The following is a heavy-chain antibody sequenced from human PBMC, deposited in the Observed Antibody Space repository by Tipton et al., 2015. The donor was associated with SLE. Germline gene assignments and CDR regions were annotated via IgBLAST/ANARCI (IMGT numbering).Heavy chain of an antibody. CDR3: AGGDAGYSSGWYPGDFDY. CDR1: GFTFSSYW. Sequence: SLRLSCAASGFTFSSYWMSWVRQAPGKGLEWVANIKQDGSEKFYVDSVKGRFTISRDNAKNSLYLQMSSLRAEDTAVYYCAGGDAGYSSGWYPGDFDYWGQGTLVTVSS. V-gene: IGHV3-7*01. D-gene: IGHD6-19*01. CDR2: IKQDGSEK. J-gene: IGHJ4*02.